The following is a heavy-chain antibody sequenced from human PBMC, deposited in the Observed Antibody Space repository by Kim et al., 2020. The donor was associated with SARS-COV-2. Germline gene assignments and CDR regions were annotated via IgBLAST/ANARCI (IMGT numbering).Heavy chain of an antibody. CDR2: ISYDGSSK. CDR3: ARSVYYDILTGYPSYYGMDV. V-gene: IGHV3-30*04. Sequence: SLRLSFSASFFTFLLYSIPCFLPSPFNFLSLVAVISYDGSSKYYADSVKGRFTISRDNSKNTLYLQMNSLRAEDTAVYYCARSVYYDILTGYPSYYGMDVWGQGTTVTVSS. J-gene: IGHJ6*02. D-gene: IGHD3-9*01. CDR1: FFTFLLYS.